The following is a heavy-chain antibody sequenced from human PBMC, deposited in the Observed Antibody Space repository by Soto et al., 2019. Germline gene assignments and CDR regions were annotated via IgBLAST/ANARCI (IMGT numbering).Heavy chain of an antibody. CDR1: GYTFFTYD. D-gene: IGHD5-12*01. V-gene: IGHV1-18*01. CDR3: ARHHGPTTSENWFDP. Sequence: QVHLVQSGVEVKTPGASVKVSCQASGYTFFTYDISWVRQAPGQGLERMGWISTYSGDTKYAQKFQARDTMTKDTSTTTAYLELRSLRSDDTAVYYGARHHGPTTSENWFDPWGQGTLVTVSS. CDR2: ISTYSGDT. J-gene: IGHJ5*02.